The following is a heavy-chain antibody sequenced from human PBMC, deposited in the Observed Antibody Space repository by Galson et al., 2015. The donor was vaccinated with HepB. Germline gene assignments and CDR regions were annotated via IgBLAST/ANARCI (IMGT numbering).Heavy chain of an antibody. CDR1: GFTFSSYW. D-gene: IGHD6-19*01. V-gene: IGHV3-74*01. CDR2: INSDGSST. Sequence: SLRLSCAASGFTFSSYWMHWVRQAPGKGLVWVSRINSDGSSTSYADSVKGRFTISRDNAKNTLYLQMNSLRAEDTAVYYCARDKVAVAGTGDYYYYYGMDVWGQGTTVTVSS. J-gene: IGHJ6*02. CDR3: ARDKVAVAGTGDYYYYYGMDV.